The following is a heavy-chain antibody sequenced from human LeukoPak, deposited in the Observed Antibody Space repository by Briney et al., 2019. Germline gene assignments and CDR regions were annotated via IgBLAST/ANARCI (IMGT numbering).Heavy chain of an antibody. V-gene: IGHV4-59*12. CDR1: GGSFSGYY. D-gene: IGHD3-3*01. CDR3: ASTLLWSGYHRGYFDY. Sequence: SETLSLTCAVYGGSFSGYYWSWIRQPPGKGLEWIGYVYYSGSTKYNPSLKSRVTISVDTSKNQFSLKLSSVTAADTAVYYCASTLLWSGYHRGYFDYWGQGTLVTVSS. CDR2: VYYSGST. J-gene: IGHJ4*02.